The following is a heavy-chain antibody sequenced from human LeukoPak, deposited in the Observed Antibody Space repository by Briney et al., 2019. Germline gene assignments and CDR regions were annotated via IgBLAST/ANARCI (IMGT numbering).Heavy chain of an antibody. CDR1: GGTFSSYA. V-gene: IGHV1-69*13. CDR2: IIPIFGTA. Sequence: ASVKVSCKASGGTFSSYAISWVRQAPGQGLEWMGGIIPIFGTANYAQKFQGRVTTTADESTSTAYMELSSLRSEDTAVYYCARPHTRGSGWPYYFDYWGQGTLVTVSS. D-gene: IGHD6-19*01. CDR3: ARPHTRGSGWPYYFDY. J-gene: IGHJ4*02.